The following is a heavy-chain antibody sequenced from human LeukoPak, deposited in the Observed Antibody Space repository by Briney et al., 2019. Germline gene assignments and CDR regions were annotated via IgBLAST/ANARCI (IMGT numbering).Heavy chain of an antibody. V-gene: IGHV4-61*02. CDR1: GGSISSGSYY. Sequence: SQTLSLTCTVSGGSISSGSYYWSWIRQPAGKGVEWIGRIYTSGSTNYDPSVKSRVTTSVDTSKNPSSMKLSSVPAADTAVYYCARTRGYDLGDAFDIWGQGTMVTVSS. D-gene: IGHD5-12*01. J-gene: IGHJ3*02. CDR3: ARTRGYDLGDAFDI. CDR2: IYTSGST.